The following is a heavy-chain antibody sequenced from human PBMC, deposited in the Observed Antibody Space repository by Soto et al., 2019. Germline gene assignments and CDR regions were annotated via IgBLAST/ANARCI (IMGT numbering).Heavy chain of an antibody. V-gene: IGHV1-46*01. J-gene: IGHJ6*02. D-gene: IGHD1-1*01. Sequence: QVQLVQSGAEVKKPGASVKVSCKASGYTFTSYYMHWVRLAPGQGLAWMGIINPDGGGTSYAQQFQGRVSMTRDTSTSTVYMEISSLRSDDTAVYYCAVGGTYLSMDDWGQGTRVTVSS. CDR3: AVGGTYLSMDD. CDR2: INPDGGGT. CDR1: GYTFTSYY.